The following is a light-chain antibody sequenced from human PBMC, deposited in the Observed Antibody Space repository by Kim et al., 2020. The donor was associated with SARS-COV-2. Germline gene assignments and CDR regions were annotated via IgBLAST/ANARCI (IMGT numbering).Light chain of an antibody. CDR2: YAS. V-gene: IGLV3-21*04. J-gene: IGLJ3*02. Sequence: PGKTARITCGGNNIGSKSVHGYQQRPGQAPVLVMYYASDRPSGIPERFSGSNSGNTATLTISRVEAGDEADYYCQVWDSSSDHWVFGGGTKLTVL. CDR3: QVWDSSSDHWV. CDR1: NIGSKS.